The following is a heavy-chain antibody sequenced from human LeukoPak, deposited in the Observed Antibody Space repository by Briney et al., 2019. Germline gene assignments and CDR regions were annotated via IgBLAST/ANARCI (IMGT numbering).Heavy chain of an antibody. CDR2: ISGSSGTI. CDR1: GFSLSSYS. Sequence: GGSLRLSCAASGFSLSSYSMNWVRQPPGKGLEWVSFISGSSGTIYYADSVKGRFTVSRDNAENSLYLEMNNLRAEDTAVYYCARALWYGSSWSYFDYWGQGTLVTVSS. V-gene: IGHV3-48*04. D-gene: IGHD6-13*01. J-gene: IGHJ4*02. CDR3: ARALWYGSSWSYFDY.